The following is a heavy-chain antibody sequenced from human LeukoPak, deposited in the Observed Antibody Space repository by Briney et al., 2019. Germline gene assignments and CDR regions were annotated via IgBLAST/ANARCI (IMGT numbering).Heavy chain of an antibody. Sequence: GGSLRLSCAASGFTVGSNSMSWVRQAPGKGLEWVSAVSGSGGSTYYADSVKGRFTISRHNSKNTLYLQMNSLRAEDTAVYYCARGSYSSSWYSYWGQGTLVTVSS. V-gene: IGHV3-23*01. D-gene: IGHD6-13*01. CDR3: ARGSYSSSWYSY. CDR2: VSGSGGST. J-gene: IGHJ4*02. CDR1: GFTVGSNS.